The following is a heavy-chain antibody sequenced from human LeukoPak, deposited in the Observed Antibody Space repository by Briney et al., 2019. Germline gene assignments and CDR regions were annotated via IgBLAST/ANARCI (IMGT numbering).Heavy chain of an antibody. J-gene: IGHJ4*02. Sequence: GESLKISCKGSGYSFTSYWIGWVRQMPGKGLEWMGIIYPGDSDTRYSPSFQGQVTISADKSISTAYLQWSSLKASDTAMYYCARSDYDYVWGSYRYIDYWGQGTLVTVSS. CDR2: IYPGDSDT. CDR1: GYSFTSYW. D-gene: IGHD3-16*02. V-gene: IGHV5-51*01. CDR3: ARSDYDYVWGSYRYIDY.